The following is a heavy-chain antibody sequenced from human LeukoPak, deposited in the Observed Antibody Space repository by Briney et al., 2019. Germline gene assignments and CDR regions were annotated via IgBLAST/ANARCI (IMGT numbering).Heavy chain of an antibody. V-gene: IGHV3-21*06. J-gene: IGHJ6*04. CDR2: ISSTSTYI. Sequence: GGSLRLSCAASGFTFSDYSMKWVRQAPGKGLEWVSSISSTSTYIYYADSVKGRFTISRDNAKSSMYLQMNSLRAEDTAVYYCAELGITMIGGVWGKGTTVTTSS. D-gene: IGHD3-10*02. CDR3: AELGITMIGGV. CDR1: GFTFSDYS.